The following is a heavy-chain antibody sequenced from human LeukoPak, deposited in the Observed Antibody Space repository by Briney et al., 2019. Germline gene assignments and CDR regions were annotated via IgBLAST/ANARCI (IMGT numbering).Heavy chain of an antibody. CDR2: ISSSSSTI. D-gene: IGHD1-26*01. CDR1: GFTFSSYS. V-gene: IGHV3-48*04. Sequence: PGGSLRLSCAASGFTFSSYSMNWVRQAPGKGLEWVSYISSSSSTIYYADSVKGRFTISRDNAKNSLYLQMNSLRAEDTAVYYCARVFRSSTTTLLYFDYWGQGTLVTVSS. J-gene: IGHJ4*02. CDR3: ARVFRSSTTTLLYFDY.